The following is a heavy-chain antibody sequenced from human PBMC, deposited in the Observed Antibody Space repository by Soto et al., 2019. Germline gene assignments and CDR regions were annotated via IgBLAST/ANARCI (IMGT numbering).Heavy chain of an antibody. Sequence: QVHLVQSGAEVKKPGASVKVSCKGSGYTFTSYGITWVRQAPVQGLEWMGWISAHNVNTDYAQKLQGRVTVTRYTSTSTAYMELRSLRSDDTAVYYCARGRYGDYWGQGALVTGSS. CDR3: ARGRYGDY. J-gene: IGHJ4*02. V-gene: IGHV1-18*01. CDR2: ISAHNVNT. CDR1: GYTFTSYG. D-gene: IGHD1-1*01.